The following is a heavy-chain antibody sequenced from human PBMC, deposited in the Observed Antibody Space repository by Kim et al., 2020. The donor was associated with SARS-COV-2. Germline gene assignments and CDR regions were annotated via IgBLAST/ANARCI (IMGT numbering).Heavy chain of an antibody. V-gene: IGHV3-7*03. CDR1: GFTFSSYW. Sequence: GGSLRLSCAASGFTFSSYWMSWVRQAPGKGLEWVANIKQDGSEKYYVDSVKGRFTISRDNAKNSLYLQMNSLRAEDTAVYYCARDRGAAAEIDAFDIWGQGTMVTVSS. J-gene: IGHJ3*02. CDR2: IKQDGSEK. CDR3: ARDRGAAAEIDAFDI. D-gene: IGHD6-13*01.